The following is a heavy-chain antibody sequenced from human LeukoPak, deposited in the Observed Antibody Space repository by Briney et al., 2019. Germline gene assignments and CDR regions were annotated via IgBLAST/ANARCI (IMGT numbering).Heavy chain of an antibody. D-gene: IGHD6-13*01. Sequence: PSQTLSLTCTVSGGSISSGSYYWSWIRQPAGMGLEWIGRNYTSGSTNYNPSLKSRVTISVDRSKNQFSLKLSSVTAADTAVYYCARDHNGSSWYGEFYFDYWGQGTLVTVSS. J-gene: IGHJ4*02. CDR3: ARDHNGSSWYGEFYFDY. CDR2: NYTSGST. CDR1: GGSISSGSYY. V-gene: IGHV4-61*02.